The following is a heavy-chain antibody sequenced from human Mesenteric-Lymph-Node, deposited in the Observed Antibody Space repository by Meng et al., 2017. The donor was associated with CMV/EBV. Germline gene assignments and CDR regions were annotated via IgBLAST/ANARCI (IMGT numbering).Heavy chain of an antibody. CDR1: FSSYY. Sequence: FSSYYWSSVRQPPGKGLEWVGEINHSGSTNYNPSLKNRITISVDTSKIQFSLKLSSVTAADTAVYYCARGRGYYYGSGSYRNYWYFDLWGRGTLVTVSS. CDR2: INHSGST. CDR3: ARGRGYYYGSGSYRNYWYFDL. V-gene: IGHV4-34*01. J-gene: IGHJ2*01. D-gene: IGHD3-10*01.